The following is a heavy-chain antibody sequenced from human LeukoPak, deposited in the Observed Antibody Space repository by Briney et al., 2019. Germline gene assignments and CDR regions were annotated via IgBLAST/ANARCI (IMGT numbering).Heavy chain of an antibody. CDR2: IKGDGSDK. J-gene: IGHJ4*02. CDR3: VRHTYYALDY. D-gene: IGHD1-26*01. Sequence: PGGSLRLSCAASDFTFSLYWMSWIRQTPGKGPECVANIKGDGSDKSYVDSVKGRFTISRDNAKNSLYLQMNSLRAEDTAGYYCVRHTYYALDYWGQGALVTVSS. V-gene: IGHV3-7*01. CDR1: DFTFSLYW.